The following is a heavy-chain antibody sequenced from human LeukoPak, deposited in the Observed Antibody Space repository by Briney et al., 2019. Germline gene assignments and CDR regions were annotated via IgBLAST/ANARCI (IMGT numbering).Heavy chain of an antibody. J-gene: IGHJ4*02. CDR3: ARLRDAYPDY. V-gene: IGHV5-51*01. D-gene: IGHD5-24*01. Sequence: GESLKISFKGSGYRFTSYWIGWVRQMPGKGLEWMGIIYPGDSDSRYSPSFQGQVTISADKSISPAYLQWNSLKASDTAMYYCARLRDAYPDYWGQGTLITVSS. CDR2: IYPGDSDS. CDR1: GYRFTSYW.